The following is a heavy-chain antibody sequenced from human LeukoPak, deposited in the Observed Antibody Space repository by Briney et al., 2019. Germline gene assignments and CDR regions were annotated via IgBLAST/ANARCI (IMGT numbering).Heavy chain of an antibody. CDR1: GCSFAFYW. CDR3: ARHSAQGYSYGYFDY. Sequence: GESLKISCKGSGCSFAFYWIGWVRQMPGKGLEWMGIIYPGDSDIRYSPSFQGQVTISADKSISTAYLQWSSLKASDTAMYYCARHSAQGYSYGYFDYWGQGALVTISS. CDR2: IYPGDSDI. D-gene: IGHD5-18*01. J-gene: IGHJ4*02. V-gene: IGHV5-51*01.